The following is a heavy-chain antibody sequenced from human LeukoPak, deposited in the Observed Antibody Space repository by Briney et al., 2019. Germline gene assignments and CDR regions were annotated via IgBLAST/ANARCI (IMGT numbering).Heavy chain of an antibody. CDR2: IYYSGST. D-gene: IGHD5/OR15-5a*01. J-gene: IGHJ6*03. Sequence: SETLSLTCTVSGGSISSYYWSWIRQPPGKGLEWIGYIYYSGSTNYNPSLKSRVTISVDTSKNQFSLKLSSVTAADTAVYYCASLSVPYYYYYMDVWGKGTTVTVSS. CDR3: ASLSVPYYYYYMDV. CDR1: GGSISSYY. V-gene: IGHV4-59*01.